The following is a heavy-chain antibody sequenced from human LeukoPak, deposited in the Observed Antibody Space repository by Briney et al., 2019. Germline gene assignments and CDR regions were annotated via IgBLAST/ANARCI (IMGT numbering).Heavy chain of an antibody. CDR3: SGSPLYYFDY. CDR2: IIPIFGTA. Sequence: SVKVSCKASGGTFSSYAISWARQAPGQGLEWMGGIIPIFGTANYAQKFQGRVTITADESTSTAYMELSSLRSEDTAVYYCSGSPLYYFDYWGQGTLVTVSS. CDR1: GGTFSSYA. J-gene: IGHJ4*02. V-gene: IGHV1-69*13. D-gene: IGHD2-15*01.